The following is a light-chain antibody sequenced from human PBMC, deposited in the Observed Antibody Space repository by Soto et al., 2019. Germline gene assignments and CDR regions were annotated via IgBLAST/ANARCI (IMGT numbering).Light chain of an antibody. CDR2: DAS. J-gene: IGKJ3*01. CDR1: QSISSW. Sequence: DIQMTQSPSTLSASVGDRVTITCRASQSISSWLAWYQQKPGQAHKLLIYDASSLESGVPSRFSGSGSGTEFNLTINSLQPYDFATYFCHQYNSYSPFSFGPGTKVDIK. V-gene: IGKV1-5*01. CDR3: HQYNSYSPFS.